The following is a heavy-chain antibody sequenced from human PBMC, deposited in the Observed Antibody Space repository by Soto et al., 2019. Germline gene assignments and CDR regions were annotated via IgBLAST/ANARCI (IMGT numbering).Heavy chain of an antibody. CDR3: AKETTPYSSGWCWFDP. CDR1: GFTFDDYT. J-gene: IGHJ5*02. D-gene: IGHD6-19*01. V-gene: IGHV3-43*01. Sequence: EVQLVESGGVVVQPGGSLRLSCAASGFTFDDYTMHWVRQAPGKGLEWVSLISWDGGSTYYADSVTGRFTISRDNSKNSLYLQMNSLSTEDTALYYCAKETTPYSSGWCWFDPWGQGTLVTVFS. CDR2: ISWDGGST.